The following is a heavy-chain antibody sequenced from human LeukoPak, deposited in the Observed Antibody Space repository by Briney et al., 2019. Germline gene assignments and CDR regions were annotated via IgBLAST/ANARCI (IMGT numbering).Heavy chain of an antibody. CDR2: INPSGGST. V-gene: IGHV1-46*01. CDR3: ATSRIVVVIPSFDY. D-gene: IGHD3-22*01. J-gene: IGHJ4*02. Sequence: GASVKVSCKASGYTFTSYYMHWVRQAPGQGLEWMGIINPSGGSTSYAQKFQGRVTMTEDTSTDTAYMELSSLRSEDTAVYYCATSRIVVVIPSFDYWGQGTLVTVSS. CDR1: GYTFTSYY.